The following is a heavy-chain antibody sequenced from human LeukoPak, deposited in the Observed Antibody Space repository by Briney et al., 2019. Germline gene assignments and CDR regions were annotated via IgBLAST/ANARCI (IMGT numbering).Heavy chain of an antibody. V-gene: IGHV1-24*01. Sequence: ASVKVSCKVSGESITELGMHWVRQSPGKGLEWMVGLVPENYQTIYAQDFQGRVTMTEDTSTDTAYMELSSLRSEDTAIYYCALASDYYDSSGYYLEIWGQGTLVTVSA. J-gene: IGHJ3*02. CDR3: ALASDYYDSSGYYLEI. D-gene: IGHD3-22*01. CDR2: LVPENYQT. CDR1: GESITELG.